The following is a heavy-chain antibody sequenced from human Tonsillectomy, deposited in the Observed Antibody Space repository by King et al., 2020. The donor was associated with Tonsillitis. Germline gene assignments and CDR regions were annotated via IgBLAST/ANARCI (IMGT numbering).Heavy chain of an antibody. CDR3: ARDQSIFGVANTLFDY. D-gene: IGHD3-3*01. V-gene: IGHV4-61*02. CDR2: IYTSGST. CDR1: GGSISSGSYS. Sequence: QLQESGPGLVKPSQTLSLTCTVSGGSISSGSYSWSWIRQPAGKGLGWIGRIYTSGSTHYNPSLKSRVTISVDTSKNQFSLKLISVTAADTAVYYCARDQSIFGVANTLFDYWGQGTLVTVSS. J-gene: IGHJ4*02.